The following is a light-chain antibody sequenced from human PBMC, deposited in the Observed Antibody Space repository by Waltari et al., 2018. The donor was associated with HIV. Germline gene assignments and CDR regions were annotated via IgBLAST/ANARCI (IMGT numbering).Light chain of an antibody. Sequence: SVLTQPPSASGTPGQKVTISCSGRSSNIGSNSVFWYQQLPGAAPKLLIYRDTQRPSGVPDRFSGSKSGTSASLAISGLRSEDEAVYSCATWDDSLNGVLFGGGTNLNVL. J-gene: IGLJ2*01. CDR1: SSNIGSNS. CDR3: ATWDDSLNGVL. V-gene: IGLV1-47*01. CDR2: RDT.